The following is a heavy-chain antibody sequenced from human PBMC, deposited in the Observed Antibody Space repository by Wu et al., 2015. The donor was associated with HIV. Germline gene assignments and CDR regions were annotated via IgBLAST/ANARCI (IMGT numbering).Heavy chain of an antibody. V-gene: IGHV1-18*01. CDR2: ISGYNGNT. J-gene: IGHJ3*02. D-gene: IGHD2/OR15-2a*01. CDR3: ARTQTTDRHGAFDI. CDR1: GYTFGNYG. Sequence: QVQLVQSGAEVKKPGASVKVSCRASGYTFGNYGISWVRQAPGQGFEWMGWISGYNGNTNYLQKFQGRLTMTTDTSTSTAYMELRSLRSDDSAVYYCARTQTTDRHGAFDIWGQGTMVTVSS.